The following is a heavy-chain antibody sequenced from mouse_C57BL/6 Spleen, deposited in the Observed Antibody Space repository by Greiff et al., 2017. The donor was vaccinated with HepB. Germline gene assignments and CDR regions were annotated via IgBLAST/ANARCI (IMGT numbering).Heavy chain of an antibody. Sequence: EVKLVESGPGLVKPSQSLSLTCSVTGYSITSGYYWNWIRQFPGNKLEWMGYISYDGSNNYNPSLKNRISITRDTSKNQFFLKLNSVTTEDTATYYCARKSSYEYFDVWGTGTTVTVSS. CDR2: ISYDGSN. V-gene: IGHV3-6*01. J-gene: IGHJ1*03. D-gene: IGHD1-1*01. CDR1: GYSITSGYY. CDR3: ARKSSYEYFDV.